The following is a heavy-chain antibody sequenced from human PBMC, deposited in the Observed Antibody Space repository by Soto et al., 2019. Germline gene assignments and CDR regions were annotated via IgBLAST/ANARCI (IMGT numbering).Heavy chain of an antibody. CDR2: INHSGST. D-gene: IGHD2-2*01. CDR1: GGSFSGYY. J-gene: IGHJ6*02. Sequence: SETLSLTCAVYGGSFSGYYWSWIRQPPGKGLEWIGEINHSGSTNYNPSLKSRVTISVDTSKNQFSLKLSSVTAADTAVYYCAGDIVVVPAAIRVDGMDVWGQGTTVTVSS. V-gene: IGHV4-34*01. CDR3: AGDIVVVPAAIRVDGMDV.